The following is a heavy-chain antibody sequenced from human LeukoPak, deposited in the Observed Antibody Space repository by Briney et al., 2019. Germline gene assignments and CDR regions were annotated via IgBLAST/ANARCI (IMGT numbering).Heavy chain of an antibody. CDR1: GGSISSSSW. CDR2: IYHSGST. V-gene: IGHV4-4*02. J-gene: IGHJ4*02. Sequence: PSETLSLTCAVSGGSISSSSWWSWVRQPPGKGLEWIGEIYHSGSTNYNPSLKSRVTISVDKSKNQFSLKLSSVTAADTAMYYCARVARDGYNSFVDYWGQGTLVTVSS. D-gene: IGHD5-24*01. CDR3: ARVARDGYNSFVDY.